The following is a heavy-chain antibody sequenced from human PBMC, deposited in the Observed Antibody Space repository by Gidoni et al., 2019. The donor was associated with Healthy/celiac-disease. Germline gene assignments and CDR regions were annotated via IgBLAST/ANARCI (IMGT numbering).Heavy chain of an antibody. D-gene: IGHD2-2*01. Sequence: QVQLVESGGGVVQPGRSLRLSCAASGFTFSSYGMHWVRQAPGKALEWVAVIWYDGSNKYYADSVKGRFTISRDNSKNTLYLQMNSLRAEDTAVYYCARDRGYCSSTSCYYYYYGMDVWGQGTTVTVSS. CDR3: ARDRGYCSSTSCYYYYYGMDV. CDR2: IWYDGSNK. V-gene: IGHV3-33*01. J-gene: IGHJ6*02. CDR1: GFTFSSYG.